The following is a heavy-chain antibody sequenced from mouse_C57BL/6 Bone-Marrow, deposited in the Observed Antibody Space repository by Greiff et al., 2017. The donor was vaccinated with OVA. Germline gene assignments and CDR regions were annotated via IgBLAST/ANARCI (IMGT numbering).Heavy chain of an antibody. CDR1: GFTFSDYY. D-gene: IGHD2-1*01. V-gene: IGHV5-12*01. Sequence: EVQVVESGGGLVQPGGSLKLSCAASGFTFSDYYMYWVRQTPEKRLEWVAYISNGGGSTYYPDTVKGRFTISRDNAKNTLYLQMSRLKSEDTAMYYCARLYYGNFWFAYWGQGTLVTVSA. CDR3: ARLYYGNFWFAY. CDR2: ISNGGGST. J-gene: IGHJ3*01.